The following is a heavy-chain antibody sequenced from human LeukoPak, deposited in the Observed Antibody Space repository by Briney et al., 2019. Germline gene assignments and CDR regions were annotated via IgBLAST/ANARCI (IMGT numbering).Heavy chain of an antibody. CDR1: GGSISSYY. J-gene: IGHJ6*03. CDR2: IYYSGST. V-gene: IGHV4-59*01. Sequence: SETLSLTCTVSGGSISSYYWSWIRQSPGKGLEWIGYIYYSGSTNYNPSLKSRVTISVDTSKNQFSLKLSSVTAADTAVYYCARDLHYSSSSDYYYYYMDVWGKGTTVTVSS. D-gene: IGHD6-6*01. CDR3: ARDLHYSSSSDYYYYYMDV.